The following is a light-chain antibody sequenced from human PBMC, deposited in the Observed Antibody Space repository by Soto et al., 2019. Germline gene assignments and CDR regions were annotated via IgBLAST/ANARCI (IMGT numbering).Light chain of an antibody. CDR3: QQSYSTPRLFT. CDR1: QSISRY. Sequence: DIQMAQSPSSLSASVGDRVTITCRASQSISRYLNWYQQKPGQAPKLLIYAASSLQSGVPSSFSGSGSGTDFTLTISSLQLEDSATYYCQQSYSTPRLFTFGQGTNLEI. J-gene: IGKJ2*01. CDR2: AAS. V-gene: IGKV1-39*01.